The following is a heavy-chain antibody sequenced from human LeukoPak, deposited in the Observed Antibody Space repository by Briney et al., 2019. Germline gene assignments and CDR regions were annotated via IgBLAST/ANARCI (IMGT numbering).Heavy chain of an antibody. CDR2: VYYSGST. V-gene: IGHV4-39*01. J-gene: IGHJ4*02. Sequence: SETLSLTCTVSGGSISSSSYYWGWIRQPPGKGLEWIGSVYYSGSTYYNPSLKSRVTISVDTSKNQFSLKLSSVTAADTAVYYCARHGPLWSPYDSSGYYIYWGQGTLVTVSS. CDR3: ARHGPLWSPYDSSGYYIY. CDR1: GGSISSSSYY. D-gene: IGHD3-22*01.